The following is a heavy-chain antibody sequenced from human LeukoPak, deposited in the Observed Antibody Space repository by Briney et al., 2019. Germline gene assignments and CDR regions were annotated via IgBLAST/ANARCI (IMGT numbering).Heavy chain of an antibody. CDR2: IYYSGST. CDR1: GGSISSYY. D-gene: IGHD3-22*01. Sequence: SETLSLTCIVSGGSISSYYWSWIRQPPGKGLEWIGYIYYSGSTNSNPSLKSRVTISVDTSKNQFSLKLSSVTAADTAVYYCARDLHYYDSSGHRYYYYYGMDVWGQGTTVTVSS. V-gene: IGHV4-59*01. CDR3: ARDLHYYDSSGHRYYYYYGMDV. J-gene: IGHJ6*02.